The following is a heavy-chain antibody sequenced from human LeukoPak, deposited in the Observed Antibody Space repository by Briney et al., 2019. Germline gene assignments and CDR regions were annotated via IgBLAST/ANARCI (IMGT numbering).Heavy chain of an antibody. CDR2: IYYSGST. CDR1: GGSISSSSYY. Sequence: SETLSLTCTVSGGSISSSSYYWGWIRQPPGKGLEWIGSIYYSGSTYYNPSLKSRVTISVDTSKNQFSLKLSSVTAADTAVYYCARHLNYYDSSGYYPPSGCFDYWGQGTLVTVSS. CDR3: ARHLNYYDSSGYYPPSGCFDY. V-gene: IGHV4-39*01. J-gene: IGHJ4*02. D-gene: IGHD3-22*01.